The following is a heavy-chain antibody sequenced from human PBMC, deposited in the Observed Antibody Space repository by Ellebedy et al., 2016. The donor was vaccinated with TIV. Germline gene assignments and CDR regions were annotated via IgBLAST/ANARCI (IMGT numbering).Heavy chain of an antibody. V-gene: IGHV1-69*04. J-gene: IGHJ3*02. CDR2: IIPILGMT. CDR3: AMDSTRGGNVFDI. D-gene: IGHD4-23*01. Sequence: ASVKVSCKTSGGTFSNYAFTWVRQAPGQGLECMGRIIPILGMTNYAQKFRGRVTITADKSTNTGYMELSSLRSDDTAVYYCAMDSTRGGNVFDIWGQGTMVTVSS. CDR1: GGTFSNYA.